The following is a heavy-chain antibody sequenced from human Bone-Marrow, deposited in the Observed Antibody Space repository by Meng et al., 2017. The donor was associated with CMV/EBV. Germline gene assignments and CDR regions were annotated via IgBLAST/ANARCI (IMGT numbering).Heavy chain of an antibody. CDR1: CYTFTSYG. CDR2: ISAYNGNT. Sequence: VRLGQSGSEVKKPGASVKVSCKASCYTFTSYGISWVRQAPGQGLEWMGWISAYNGNTNYAQKLQGRVTMTTDTSMSTAYMELRSLRSDDTAVYYCARDPPWGGSFPFDYWGQGTLVTVSS. CDR3: ARDPPWGGSFPFDY. J-gene: IGHJ4*02. D-gene: IGHD1-26*01. V-gene: IGHV1-18*01.